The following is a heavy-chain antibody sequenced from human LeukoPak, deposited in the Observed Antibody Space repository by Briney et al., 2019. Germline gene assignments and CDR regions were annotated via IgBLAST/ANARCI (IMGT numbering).Heavy chain of an antibody. CDR1: GGTFSSYA. V-gene: IGHV1-69*13. CDR2: IIPIFGTA. J-gene: IGHJ1*01. CDR3: ANWGYCSGGSCYSDSNPLTAEYFQH. D-gene: IGHD2-15*01. Sequence: SVKVSCKASGGTFSSYAISWVRQAPGQGLEWMGGIIPIFGTANYAQKFRGRVTITADESTSTAYMELSSLRSEDTAVYYCANWGYCSGGSCYSDSNPLTAEYFQHWGQGTLVTVSS.